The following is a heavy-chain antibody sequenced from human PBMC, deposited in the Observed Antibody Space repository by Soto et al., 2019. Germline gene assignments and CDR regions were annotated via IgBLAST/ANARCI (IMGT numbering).Heavy chain of an antibody. Sequence: ASVKVSCKASGYTFTGYYMHWVRQAPGQGLEWMGWINPNSGGTNYAQKFQGRVTMTRDTSISTAYMELSRLRSDDTAVYYCARDGDTYSGYDFSLDYYYGMDVWGQGTTVTVS. V-gene: IGHV1-2*02. J-gene: IGHJ6*02. CDR3: ARDGDTYSGYDFSLDYYYGMDV. D-gene: IGHD5-12*01. CDR2: INPNSGGT. CDR1: GYTFTGYY.